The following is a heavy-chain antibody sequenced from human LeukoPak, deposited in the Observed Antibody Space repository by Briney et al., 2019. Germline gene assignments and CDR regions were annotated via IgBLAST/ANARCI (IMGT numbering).Heavy chain of an antibody. D-gene: IGHD4/OR15-4a*01. Sequence: PSVTLSLTCAVSGDSISNGNWWTWVRQPPGKGLEWIGEIYHSGGTNYNPSLKSRVTISVDKSKNQFSLKLSSVTAADTAVYFCARSLDYSLSYWGQGTLVTVSS. CDR2: IYHSGGT. CDR3: ARSLDYSLSY. CDR1: GDSISNGNW. V-gene: IGHV4-4*02. J-gene: IGHJ4*02.